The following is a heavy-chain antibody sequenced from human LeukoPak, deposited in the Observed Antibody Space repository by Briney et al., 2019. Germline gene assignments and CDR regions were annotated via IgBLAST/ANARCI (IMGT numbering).Heavy chain of an antibody. CDR2: IFYSGST. J-gene: IGHJ4*02. D-gene: IGHD3-3*01. CDR3: ARGTLWSGYYHDY. Sequence: SETLSLTCTVSGGSITTYYWSWIRQPPGKGLEYIGFIFYSGSTNYNPSLKSRVTISLNTSKTQFSLKLSSVTAADTAVYYCARGTLWSGYYHDYWGQGTLVTVSS. CDR1: GGSITTYY. V-gene: IGHV4-59*01.